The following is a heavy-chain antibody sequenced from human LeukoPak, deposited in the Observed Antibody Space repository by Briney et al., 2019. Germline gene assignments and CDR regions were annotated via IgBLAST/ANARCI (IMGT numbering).Heavy chain of an antibody. CDR1: GFTFSIYT. CDR3: TRYYFGSGTYYSTFAMDV. CDR2: IRSKVYGGTT. V-gene: IGHV3-49*04. Sequence: PGGSLRLSCVASGFTFSIYTMSWVRQAPEKGLEWVGIIRSKVYGGTTQYAASVRGRFTISRDDSKSIAYLQMSNLKTEDTAVYFCTRYYFGSGTYYSTFAMDVWGPGTTVTVSS. D-gene: IGHD3-10*01. J-gene: IGHJ6*02.